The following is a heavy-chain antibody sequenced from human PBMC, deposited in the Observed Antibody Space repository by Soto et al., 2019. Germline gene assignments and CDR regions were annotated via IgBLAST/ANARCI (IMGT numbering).Heavy chain of an antibody. D-gene: IGHD6-13*01. V-gene: IGHV1-3*01. J-gene: IGHJ4*02. CDR1: GYTITCCA. CDR2: INAGDGDT. CDR3: ARAGEGTAAAGMVY. Sequence: QVQLVQSGAEVQKPGAAVRVSCKASGYTITCCARHCVRQAAGQRPEWMGWINAGDGDTKYSQNLQGRLTIIRDTSESTAYMELSSLRTEDTAVYYCARAGEGTAAAGMVYWGQGPLVTVSS.